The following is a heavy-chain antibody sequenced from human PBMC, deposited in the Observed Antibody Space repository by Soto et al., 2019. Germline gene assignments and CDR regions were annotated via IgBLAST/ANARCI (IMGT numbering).Heavy chain of an antibody. V-gene: IGHV5-51*01. J-gene: IGHJ3*02. CDR2: IYPGDSDT. CDR3: ARGACIGALAVVDDAFDN. D-gene: IGHD6-13*01. CDR1: GYSFTSYW. Sequence: PGESLKISCKGSGYSFTSYWIGWVRQMPGKGLEWMGIIYPGDSDTRYSPSFQGQVTISADKSISTAYLQWSSLKASDTAMYYCARGACIGALAVVDDAFDNWGQGTTVTVSS.